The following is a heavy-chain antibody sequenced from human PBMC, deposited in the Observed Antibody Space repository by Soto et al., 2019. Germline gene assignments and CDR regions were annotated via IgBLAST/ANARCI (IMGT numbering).Heavy chain of an antibody. D-gene: IGHD3-22*01. Sequence: LSLTCAVSGGSISSGDYSWNWIRQPPGKGLEWIGYIYYGGSTYYNPSLQSRVTMSVDRSRNQFSLKLNSVTAADTAVYYCARVRREYDNSGPVDYWGQGTLVTVS. CDR2: IYYGGST. J-gene: IGHJ4*02. V-gene: IGHV4-30-2*01. CDR3: ARVRREYDNSGPVDY. CDR1: GGSISSGDYS.